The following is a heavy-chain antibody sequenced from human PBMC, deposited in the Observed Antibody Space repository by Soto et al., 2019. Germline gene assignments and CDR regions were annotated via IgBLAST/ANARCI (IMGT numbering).Heavy chain of an antibody. CDR3: ARVKVEIVATTHFYGLDV. CDR1: GFTFSDHY. J-gene: IGHJ6*02. Sequence: EVQLVESGGGLVQPGGSLRLSCAASGFTFSDHYMDWVRQAPGKGLEWVGRTRNKTKSYTTEYAASVKGRFTISRDDSKNSLYLQMNSLKTEDTAVYYCARVKVEIVATTHFYGLDVWGQGTTVTVSS. CDR2: TRNKTKSYTT. D-gene: IGHD5-12*01. V-gene: IGHV3-72*01.